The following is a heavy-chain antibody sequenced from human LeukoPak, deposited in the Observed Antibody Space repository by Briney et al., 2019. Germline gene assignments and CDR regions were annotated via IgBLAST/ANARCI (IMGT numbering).Heavy chain of an antibody. CDR2: VSYNSGSK. J-gene: IGHJ4*02. Sequence: GGSLRLSCAAPGFTFSTYSMNWVRQAPGKGLEWVSYVSYNSGSKYYADSVQGRFTISRDNAKNSLYLQMSSLRDEDTAVYYCARRAAAGRLDFDYWGQGTLVTVSS. CDR3: ARRAAAGRLDFDY. CDR1: GFTFSTYS. V-gene: IGHV3-48*02. D-gene: IGHD6-13*01.